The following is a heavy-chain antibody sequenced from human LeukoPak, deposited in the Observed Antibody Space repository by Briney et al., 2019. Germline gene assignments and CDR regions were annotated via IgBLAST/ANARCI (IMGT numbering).Heavy chain of an antibody. D-gene: IGHD2/OR15-2a*01. CDR3: AKDAYGGATFFYYMDV. CDR2: ICWNSVNI. CDR1: GFTFDDYA. V-gene: IGHV3-9*01. J-gene: IGHJ6*03. Sequence: PGRSLRLSCAGSGFTFDDYAMHWVRQTPAKGPEWVSGICWNSVNIAYADFVGGRFTISRDNAKNSLSLQMNSLSDEETAVYYCAKDAYGGATFFYYMDVWGKGTTVTVSS.